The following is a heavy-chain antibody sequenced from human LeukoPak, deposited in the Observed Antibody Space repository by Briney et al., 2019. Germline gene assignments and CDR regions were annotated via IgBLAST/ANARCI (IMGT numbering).Heavy chain of an antibody. Sequence: GGSLRLSCTASGFTFSSHNMNWVRQAPGKGLEWVSSMTVSRRGIYYEDSVKGRFTISRDNAKNSLYLQMNSLRDEDTAVYYCAADSGPYSSGWTWYFDLWGRGTLVTVSS. J-gene: IGHJ2*01. CDR1: GFTFSSHN. CDR2: MTVSRRGI. V-gene: IGHV3-48*02. D-gene: IGHD6-19*01. CDR3: AADSGPYSSGWTWYFDL.